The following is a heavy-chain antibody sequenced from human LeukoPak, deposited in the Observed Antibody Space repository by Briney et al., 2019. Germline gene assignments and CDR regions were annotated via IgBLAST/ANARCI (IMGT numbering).Heavy chain of an antibody. CDR1: GFTFSSYA. D-gene: IGHD7-27*01. CDR3: AKDGGLWVSAHWGDS. V-gene: IGHV3-23*01. CDR2: ITTGDGNT. Sequence: GGSLRLSCTASGFTFSSYAMTWVRQAPGKGLKWVSTITTGDGNTYYADSVKGRFTVSRDDSKNTLYLQMNSLRAEDTAVYYCAKDGGLWVSAHWGDSWGRGTLVTVSS. J-gene: IGHJ4*02.